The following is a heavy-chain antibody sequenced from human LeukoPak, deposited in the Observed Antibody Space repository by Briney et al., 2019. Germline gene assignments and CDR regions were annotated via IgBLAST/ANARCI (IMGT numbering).Heavy chain of an antibody. CDR3: ARVGTYYYGSGSYCFGY. J-gene: IGHJ4*02. D-gene: IGHD3-10*01. CDR1: GYTFTSYG. V-gene: IGHV1-18*01. Sequence: ASVKVSCKASGYTFTSYGISWVRQAPGQGLEWMGWISAYNGNTNYAQKLQGSVTMTTDTSTSTAYMELRSLRSDDTAVYYCARVGTYYYGSGSYCFGYWGQGTLVTVSS. CDR2: ISAYNGNT.